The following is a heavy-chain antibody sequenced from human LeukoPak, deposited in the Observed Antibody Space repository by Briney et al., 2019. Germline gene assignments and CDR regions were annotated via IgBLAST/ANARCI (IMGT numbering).Heavy chain of an antibody. D-gene: IGHD5-12*01. CDR3: ARIAVDIVATTPYYFDY. J-gene: IGHJ4*02. CDR2: IYYSGST. V-gene: IGHV4-39*01. Sequence: SETLSLTCTVSGGSISSSSCYWGWIRQPPGKGLEWIGSIYYSGSTYYNPSLKRRVTISVDTSKTQFSLKLSSVTAADTAVYYCARIAVDIVATTPYYFDYWGQGTLVTVSS. CDR1: GGSISSSSCY.